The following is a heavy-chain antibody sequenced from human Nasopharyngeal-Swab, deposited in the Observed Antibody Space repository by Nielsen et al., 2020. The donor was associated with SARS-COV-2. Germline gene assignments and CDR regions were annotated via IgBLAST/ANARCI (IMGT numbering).Heavy chain of an antibody. D-gene: IGHD3-3*01. CDR2: IYYSGST. Sequence: WIRQPPGKGLEWIGFIYYSGSTYYNPSLNSQMTILIDTSKNEFSLTLRSVTAADTAVYYCARAPYDFWIGWGGRYFDSWGQGALVTVSS. V-gene: IGHV4-30-4*01. CDR3: ARAPYDFWIGWGGRYFDS. J-gene: IGHJ4*02.